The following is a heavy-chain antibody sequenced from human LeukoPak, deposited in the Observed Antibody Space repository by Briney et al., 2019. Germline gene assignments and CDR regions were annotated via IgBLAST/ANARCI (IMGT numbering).Heavy chain of an antibody. CDR1: GFTFSSYW. CDR3: ARGCQLLWFGESEDY. V-gene: IGHV3-7*01. D-gene: IGHD3-10*01. CDR2: IKQDGSEK. Sequence: PGGSLRLSCAASGFTFSSYWVSWVRQAPGKGLEWVANIKQDGSEKYYVDSVKGRFTISRDNAKNSLYLQMNSLRAEDTAVYYCARGCQLLWFGESEDYWGQGTLVTVSS. J-gene: IGHJ4*02.